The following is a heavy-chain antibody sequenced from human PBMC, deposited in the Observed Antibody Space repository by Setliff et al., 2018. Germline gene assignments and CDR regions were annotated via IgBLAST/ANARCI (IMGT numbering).Heavy chain of an antibody. CDR3: RFWSGYYKNDY. J-gene: IGHJ4*02. CDR2: INHSGST. V-gene: IGHV4-34*01. Sequence: SETLSLTCTVYGGSFSNYYWSWIRQPPGKGLEWIGEINHSGSTNYNSSLTSRVTISVDTSKNQFSLKLSSVTAADTAAYYCRFWSGYYKNDYWGQGTLVTVSS. CDR1: GGSFSNYY. D-gene: IGHD3-3*01.